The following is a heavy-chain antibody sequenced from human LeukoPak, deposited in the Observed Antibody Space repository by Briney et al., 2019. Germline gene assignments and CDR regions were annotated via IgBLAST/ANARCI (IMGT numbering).Heavy chain of an antibody. CDR2: IGTAGDT. D-gene: IGHD5-24*01. CDR1: GFTLSSYD. Sequence: GGSLRRYCAATGFTLSSYDMHLGRQAKGNGRDRVSAIGTAGDTYYPGSVKGRFTISRENAKNSLYLQMNSLRAGDTAVYYCARMGYYYYMDVWGKGTTVTVSS. V-gene: IGHV3-13*01. J-gene: IGHJ6*03. CDR3: ARMGYYYYMDV.